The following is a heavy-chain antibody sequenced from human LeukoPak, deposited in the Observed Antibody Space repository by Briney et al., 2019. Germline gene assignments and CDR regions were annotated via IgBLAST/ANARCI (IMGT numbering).Heavy chain of an antibody. CDR2: INPSGGST. Sequence: ASVKVSCKASGYTFTSYYTHWVRQAPGQGLEWMGIINPSGGSTSYAQKFQGRVTMTRDMSTSTVYMELSSLRSEDTAVYYCARDHYHKVHSVMVTAPDYWGQGTLVIVSS. CDR1: GYTFTSYY. CDR3: ARDHYHKVHSVMVTAPDY. V-gene: IGHV1-46*01. J-gene: IGHJ4*02. D-gene: IGHD2-21*02.